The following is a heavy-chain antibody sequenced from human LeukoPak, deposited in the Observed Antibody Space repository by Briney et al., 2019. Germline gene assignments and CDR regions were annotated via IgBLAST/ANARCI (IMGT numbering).Heavy chain of an antibody. D-gene: IGHD5-24*01. Sequence: SETLSLTCTVSGGSIYSGSYYWSWIRQPAGKGLEWIGRIYTSGSTNYNPSLKSRVTISVDTSKNQFSLKLSSVTAADTAVYYCARDRRDGYNLYDFDLWGQGTVVTVSS. CDR2: IYTSGST. V-gene: IGHV4-61*02. J-gene: IGHJ4*02. CDR3: ARDRRDGYNLYDFDL. CDR1: GGSIYSGSYY.